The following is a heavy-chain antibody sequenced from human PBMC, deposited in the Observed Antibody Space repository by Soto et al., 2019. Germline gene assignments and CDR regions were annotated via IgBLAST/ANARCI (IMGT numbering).Heavy chain of an antibody. CDR1: GYTFTSYG. CDR3: ARDHPYYDFWSGYYGYFDL. Sequence: QVQLVQSGAEVKKPGASVKVSCKASGYTFTSYGISWVRQAPGQGLEWMGWISAYNGNTNYAQKLQGRDTMTTDTSTSTAYLGLRSLRSDDTAVYYCARDHPYYDFWSGYYGYFDLWGRGTLVTVSS. D-gene: IGHD3-3*01. J-gene: IGHJ2*01. CDR2: ISAYNGNT. V-gene: IGHV1-18*01.